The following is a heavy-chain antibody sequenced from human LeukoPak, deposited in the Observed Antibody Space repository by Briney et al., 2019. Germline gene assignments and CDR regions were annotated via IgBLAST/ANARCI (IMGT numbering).Heavy chain of an antibody. J-gene: IGHJ3*02. CDR2: ISSSSSYT. D-gene: IGHD3-9*01. V-gene: IGHV3-11*06. Sequence: GGSLRLPCAASGFTFSDYYMSWIRQAPGKGLEWVSYISSSSSYTNYADSVKGRFTISRDNAKNSLYLQMNSLRAEDTAVYYCARDQYDILTGYRHDAFDIWGQGTMVTVSS. CDR1: GFTFSDYY. CDR3: ARDQYDILTGYRHDAFDI.